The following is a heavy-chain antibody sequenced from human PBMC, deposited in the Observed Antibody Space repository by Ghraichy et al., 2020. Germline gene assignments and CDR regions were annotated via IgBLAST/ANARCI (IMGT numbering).Heavy chain of an antibody. CDR3: ARVNRIGIAADR. V-gene: IGHV4-59*01. Sequence: SETLSLTCTVSGGSISSYYWSWIRQPPGKGLEWIGYIYYSGSTNYNPSLKSRVTISVDTSKNQFSLKLSSVTAADTAVYYCARVNRIGIAADRWGQGTLVTVSS. J-gene: IGHJ4*02. CDR2: IYYSGST. CDR1: GGSISSYY. D-gene: IGHD6-13*01.